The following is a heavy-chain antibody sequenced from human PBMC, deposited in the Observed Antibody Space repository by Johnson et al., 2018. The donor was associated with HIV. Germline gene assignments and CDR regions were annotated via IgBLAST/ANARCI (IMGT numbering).Heavy chain of an antibody. CDR1: GFTFSSYG. J-gene: IGHJ3*02. Sequence: QVQLLESGGGVVQPGGSLRLSCAASGFTFSSYGMHWVRQAQGKGLEWVAFMRYDGSNKDYADSVKGRFTISRDNSKNTLFLQMSSLRPEDTAVYYCAKDVQVRGIVLMVTLFDAFDIWGQGTMVTVSS. V-gene: IGHV3-30*02. D-gene: IGHD2-8*01. CDR3: AKDVQVRGIVLMVTLFDAFDI. CDR2: MRYDGSNK.